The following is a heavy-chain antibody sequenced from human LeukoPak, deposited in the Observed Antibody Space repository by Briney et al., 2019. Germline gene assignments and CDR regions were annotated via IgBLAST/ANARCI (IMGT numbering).Heavy chain of an antibody. CDR1: GFTFGNYW. V-gene: IGHV3-74*01. J-gene: IGHJ4*02. CDR3: ARGYPFDY. CDR2: INEGGSVT. D-gene: IGHD2-15*01. Sequence: PGGSLRLSCAASGFTFGNYWMHWVRQAPGKGLVWVSRINEGGSVTDYADSVKGRFTISRDNAKNTLYLQMNSLRAEDTAVYYCARGYPFDYWGQGTLVTVSS.